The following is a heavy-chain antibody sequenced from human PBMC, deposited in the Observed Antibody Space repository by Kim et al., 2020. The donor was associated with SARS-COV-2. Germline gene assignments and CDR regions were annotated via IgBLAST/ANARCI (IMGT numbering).Heavy chain of an antibody. Sequence: SETLSLTCTVSGGSISSGGYYWSWIRQDPGKGLEWIGYIYYSGRTYYNPSLKSRVTISVDTSKNQFSLKLSSVTVADTAVYYCARDLRGYGPDYWGQGTLVTVSS. CDR1: GGSISSGGYY. CDR2: IYYSGRT. CDR3: ARDLRGYGPDY. D-gene: IGHD5-12*01. J-gene: IGHJ4*02. V-gene: IGHV4-31*03.